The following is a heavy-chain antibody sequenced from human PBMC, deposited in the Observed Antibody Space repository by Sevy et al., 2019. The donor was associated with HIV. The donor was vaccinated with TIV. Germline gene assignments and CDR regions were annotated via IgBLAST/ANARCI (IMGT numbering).Heavy chain of an antibody. V-gene: IGHV1-18*01. CDR1: GYTFTSYG. Sequence: ASVKVSCKASGYTFTSYGISWVRQAPGQGLEWMGWISAYNGNTNYARKLQGRVTMTTDTSTSTAYMELRSLRSDDTAVYYCARVVGYCGSSTSCFHYYYYGMDVWGQGTTVTVSS. J-gene: IGHJ6*02. CDR3: ARVVGYCGSSTSCFHYYYYGMDV. CDR2: ISAYNGNT. D-gene: IGHD2-2*01.